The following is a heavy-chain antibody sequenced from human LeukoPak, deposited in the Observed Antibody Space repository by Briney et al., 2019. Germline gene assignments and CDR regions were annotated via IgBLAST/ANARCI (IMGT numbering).Heavy chain of an antibody. Sequence: PETLSLTCAVYGVSFSGFYWSSIREPPGKGLEWSGEINHSGSSNYNPSLKSRVTITVDTSKNQFSLKLSAVTAADTAVYYCAREQWVVPAAADAFDIWGQGTMVTVSS. D-gene: IGHD2-2*01. CDR3: AREQWVVPAAADAFDI. V-gene: IGHV4-34*01. CDR1: GVSFSGFY. J-gene: IGHJ3*02. CDR2: INHSGSS.